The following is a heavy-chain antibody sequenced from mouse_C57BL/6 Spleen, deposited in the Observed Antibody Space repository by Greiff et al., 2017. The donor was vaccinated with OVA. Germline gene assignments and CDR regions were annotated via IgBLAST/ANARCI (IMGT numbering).Heavy chain of an antibody. CDR3: ARGILRSYYARDY. J-gene: IGHJ4*01. CDR2: INPSNGGT. CDR1: GYTFTSYW. Sequence: VQLQQPGTELVKPGASVKLSCKASGYTFTSYWMHWVKQRPGQGLEWIGNINPSNGGTNYNEKFKSKATLTIDKSSSTAYMQLSSLTSEDSAVYYCARGILRSYYARDYWGQGTSVTVSS. V-gene: IGHV1-53*01. D-gene: IGHD1-1*01.